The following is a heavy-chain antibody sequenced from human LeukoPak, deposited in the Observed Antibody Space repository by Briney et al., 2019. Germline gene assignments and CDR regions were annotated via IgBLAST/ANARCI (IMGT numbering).Heavy chain of an antibody. CDR1: RFTFSNAW. J-gene: IGHJ4*02. Sequence: GSLRLSCVGSRFTFSNAWMSWVRQAPGKGLEWVGRIKSNVNGGTIDYAPPVKGRFIISRDDSKDTLYLHMSSLKIEDTAVYYCTTWDYVDYWGQGTVVTVSS. D-gene: IGHD1-26*01. CDR2: IKSNVNGGTI. V-gene: IGHV3-15*01. CDR3: TTWDYVDY.